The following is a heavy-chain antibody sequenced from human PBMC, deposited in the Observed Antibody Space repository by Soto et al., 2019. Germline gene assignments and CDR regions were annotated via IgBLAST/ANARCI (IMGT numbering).Heavy chain of an antibody. Sequence: SSLKVACKTAGYTFTNYGIHCVRHTPGQRLEWMGWINAGNGDTKYSENFQGRVTITRDTSASTVYLDLSNLSSEDTAFYYCARTGHSGSYDYWGQGTLVTVSS. CDR1: GYTFTNYG. CDR3: ARTGHSGSYDY. D-gene: IGHD3-22*01. J-gene: IGHJ4*02. CDR2: INAGNGDT. V-gene: IGHV1-3*01.